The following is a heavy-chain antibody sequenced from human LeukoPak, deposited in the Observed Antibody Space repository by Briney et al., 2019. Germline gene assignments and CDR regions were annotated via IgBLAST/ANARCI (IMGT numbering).Heavy chain of an antibody. V-gene: IGHV3-23*01. Sequence: PGGSLRLSCAASGLTFSSYAMSWVRQAPGKGLEWVSSISASGGGTYYADSVKGRFTISRDNSKNTLYLQLSSLRADDTAVYHCAKERDGDYVGYTHYWGQGTLVTVSS. CDR3: AKERDGDYVGYTHY. CDR1: GLTFSSYA. D-gene: IGHD4-17*01. CDR2: ISASGGGT. J-gene: IGHJ4*02.